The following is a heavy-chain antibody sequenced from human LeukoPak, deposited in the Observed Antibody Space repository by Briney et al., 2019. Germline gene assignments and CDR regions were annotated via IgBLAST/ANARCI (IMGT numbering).Heavy chain of an antibody. CDR3: AREIVAVSHFAY. V-gene: IGHV3-23*01. CDR1: RFTFSSHA. J-gene: IGHJ4*02. CDR2: IPGSGGST. D-gene: IGHD3-22*01. Sequence: GGSLRLASAASRFTFSSHAMSWVRQAPGKGLEWVSAIPGSGGSTYYADSLEGRFTLSRDNSKTTPYLQMNSLRAEDTAAYYCAREIVAVSHFAYWGQGTLVTVSS.